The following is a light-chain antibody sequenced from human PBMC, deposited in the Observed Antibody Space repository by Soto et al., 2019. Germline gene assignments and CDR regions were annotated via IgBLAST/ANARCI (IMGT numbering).Light chain of an antibody. CDR2: DAS. CDR3: QQSYSTPWT. Sequence: DIQMTQSPSSLSASVGDSVTITCQASQDINYYLTWYQQKPGKAPKVLIYDASNLETGVPPRFSGSGSGTDFTLTISSLQPEDFATYYCQQSYSTPWTFGQGTKVEI. V-gene: IGKV1-39*01. CDR1: QDINYY. J-gene: IGKJ1*01.